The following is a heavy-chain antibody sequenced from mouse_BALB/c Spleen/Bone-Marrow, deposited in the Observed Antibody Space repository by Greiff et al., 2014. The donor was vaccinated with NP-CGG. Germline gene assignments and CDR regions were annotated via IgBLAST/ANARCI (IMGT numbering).Heavy chain of an antibody. CDR2: IDPANGNT. CDR3: ARYYYSCSLIDY. D-gene: IGHD1-1*01. J-gene: IGHJ2*01. CDR1: GFNIKDTY. V-gene: IGHV14-3*02. Sequence: VQLQQSGAELVKPGASVKLSCTASGFNIKDTYMHWVKQRPEQGLEWIERIDPANGNTKYAPKFQGKATITADTSSNTAYLQLSSLTSEDTAVYYCARYYYSCSLIDYWGQGTTLTVSS.